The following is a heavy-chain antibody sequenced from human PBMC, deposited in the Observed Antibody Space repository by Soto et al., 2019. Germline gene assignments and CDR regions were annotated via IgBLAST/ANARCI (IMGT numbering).Heavy chain of an antibody. CDR3: AKDLAVAGTTPDYGMDV. V-gene: IGHV3-23*01. CDR2: ISGSGGST. D-gene: IGHD6-19*01. J-gene: IGHJ6*02. CDR1: GFTFSSYA. Sequence: HPGGSLRLSCAASGFTFSSYAMSWVRQAPGKGLEWVSAISGSGGSTYYADSVKGRFTISRDNSKNTLYLQMNSLRAEDTAVYYCAKDLAVAGTTPDYGMDVWGQGTTVTVSS.